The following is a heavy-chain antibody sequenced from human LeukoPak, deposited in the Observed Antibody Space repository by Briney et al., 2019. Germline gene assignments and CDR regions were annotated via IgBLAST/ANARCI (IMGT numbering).Heavy chain of an antibody. D-gene: IGHD3-10*01. CDR2: INPNSGGT. Sequence: ASVKVSCKASGYTFTGYYMHWVRQAPGQGLEWMGWINPNSGGTNYAQKFQGRVTMTRDTSISTAYMELSRLRSDDTAVYYCARVRYYYGSGSYYGMRYYFDYWGQGTLVTVSS. V-gene: IGHV1-2*02. CDR1: GYTFTGYY. J-gene: IGHJ4*02. CDR3: ARVRYYYGSGSYYGMRYYFDY.